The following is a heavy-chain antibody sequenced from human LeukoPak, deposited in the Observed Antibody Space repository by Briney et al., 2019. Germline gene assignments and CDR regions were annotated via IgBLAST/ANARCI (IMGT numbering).Heavy chain of an antibody. CDR2: INHSGST. CDR1: GGSFSGYY. CDR3: ARSAVARDDY. V-gene: IGHV4-34*01. D-gene: IGHD6-19*01. Sequence: PSETLSLTCAVYGGSFSGYYWSWIPQPPGKGLEWIGEINHSGSTNYNPSLKSRVTISVDTSNNQFSLKLSSVTAADTAVYYCARSAVARDDYWGQGTLVTVS. J-gene: IGHJ4*02.